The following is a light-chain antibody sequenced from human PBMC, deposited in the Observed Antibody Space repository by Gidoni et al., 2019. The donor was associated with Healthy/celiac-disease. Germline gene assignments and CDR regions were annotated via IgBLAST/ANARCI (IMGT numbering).Light chain of an antibody. CDR3: QKYNSAPT. J-gene: IGKJ1*01. CDR1: QGISNY. CDR2: AAS. V-gene: IGKV1-27*01. Sequence: DIQMTQSPSSLSASVGDRVTITCRASQGISNYLAWYQHKPGKVPKLLVYAASTLQSGVPSRFSGSGSGTDFTLTISSLQPEDVATYYCQKYNSAPTFGQGTKVEIK.